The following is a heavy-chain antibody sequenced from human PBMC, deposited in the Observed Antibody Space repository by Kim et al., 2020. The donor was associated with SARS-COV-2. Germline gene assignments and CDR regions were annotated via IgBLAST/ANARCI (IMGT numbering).Heavy chain of an antibody. V-gene: IGHV1-46*01. CDR2: INPSGGST. CDR1: GYTFTSYY. Sequence: ASVKVSCKASGYTFTSYYMHWVRQAPGKGLEWMGIINPSGGSTSYAQKFQGRVTMTRDTSTSTVYMELSSLRSDDTAVYYCARDLTSSSFKTMNYYYYGMDVWGQGTTVTVSS. CDR3: ARDLTSSSFKTMNYYYYGMDV. J-gene: IGHJ6*02. D-gene: IGHD6-6*01.